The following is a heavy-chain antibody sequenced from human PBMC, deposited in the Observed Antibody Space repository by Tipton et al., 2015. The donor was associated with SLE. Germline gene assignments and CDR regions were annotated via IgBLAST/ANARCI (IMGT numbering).Heavy chain of an antibody. D-gene: IGHD6-6*01. J-gene: IGHJ6*03. Sequence: TLSLTCTVSGYSITSGYYWGWIRQSPGKGLEWIGSIYHSGSTYYNPSLKSRVIISVDTSENQFSLKLSSVTAADTAVYYCARGRYSSSSVYYYYYMDVWGKGTTVTVSS. CDR2: IYHSGST. CDR1: GYSITSGYY. CDR3: ARGRYSSSSVYYYYYMDV. V-gene: IGHV4-38-2*02.